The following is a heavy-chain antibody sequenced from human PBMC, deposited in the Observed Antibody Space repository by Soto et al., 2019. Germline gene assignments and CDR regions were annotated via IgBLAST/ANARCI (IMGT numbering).Heavy chain of an antibody. CDR1: GGSISSYY. V-gene: IGHV4-59*01. CDR2: IYYSGST. CDR3: ARVAGRELLDY. J-gene: IGHJ4*02. Sequence: KPSETLSLTCTVSGGSISSYYWSWIRQPPGKGLEWIGYIYYSGSTNYNPSLKSRVTISVDTSKNQFSLKLSSVTAADTAVYYCARVAGRELLDYWGQGTLVTVSS. D-gene: IGHD1-26*01.